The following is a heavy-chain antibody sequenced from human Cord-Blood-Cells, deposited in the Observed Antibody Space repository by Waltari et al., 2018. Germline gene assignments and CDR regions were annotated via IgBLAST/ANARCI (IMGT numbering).Heavy chain of an antibody. CDR1: RGSVSRGSYY. V-gene: IGHV4-61*01. J-gene: IGHJ6*02. CDR2: IYYSGTT. Sequence: QVQLQESRPGLVKPSETLSLTCTVSRGSVSRGSYYRSCIRQSPWKGLEWIGYIYYSGTTNYNPSLKSRVTISVDTSKDQFSLKLSSVTAADTAVYYCARDLIAAAGLVSDGMDVWGQGTTVTVSS. D-gene: IGHD6-13*01. CDR3: ARDLIAAAGLVSDGMDV.